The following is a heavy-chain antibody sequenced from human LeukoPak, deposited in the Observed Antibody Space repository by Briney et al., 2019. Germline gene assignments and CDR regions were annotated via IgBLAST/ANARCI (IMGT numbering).Heavy chain of an antibody. CDR3: ARDITMIWFDP. CDR1: GYTFTSYA. V-gene: IGHV1-3*01. J-gene: IGHJ5*02. Sequence: ASVKVSCKASGYTFTSYAMHWVRQAPGQRLEWMGWINAGNGDTKYSQNFQGRVAITRDRSASTAYMELSSLRSEDTAVYYCARDITMIWFDPWGQGTLVTVSS. CDR2: INAGNGDT. D-gene: IGHD3-22*01.